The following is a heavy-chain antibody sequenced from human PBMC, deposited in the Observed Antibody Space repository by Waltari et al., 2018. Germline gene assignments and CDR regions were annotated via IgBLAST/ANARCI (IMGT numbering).Heavy chain of an antibody. Sequence: QLQLQESGPGLVKPSATLSLTCTVSGGSISSSSYYWGWLRQPPGKGLEWIGSIHYSGSTYYNPSLKSRVTISVDTSKNQFSLKLSSVTAADTAVYYCARDALLKNWFDPWGQGTLVTVSS. D-gene: IGHD2-15*01. CDR1: GGSISSSSYY. V-gene: IGHV4-39*07. CDR3: ARDALLKNWFDP. J-gene: IGHJ5*02. CDR2: IHYSGST.